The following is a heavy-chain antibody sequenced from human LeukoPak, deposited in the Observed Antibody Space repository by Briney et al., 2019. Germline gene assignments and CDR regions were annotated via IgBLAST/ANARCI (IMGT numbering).Heavy chain of an antibody. V-gene: IGHV4-4*02. J-gene: IGHJ5*02. CDR3: ARVVVVSATLKDWFDP. D-gene: IGHD2-15*01. Sequence: SETLSLTCAVSGGSISSTNWWSWVRQSPGKGLEYIGEIYHSGTTNYTPSLKSRVTISLDKSENHFSLKLTSVTAADTAVHYCARVVVVSATLKDWFDPWGQGILVTVSS. CDR2: IYHSGTT. CDR1: GGSISSTNW.